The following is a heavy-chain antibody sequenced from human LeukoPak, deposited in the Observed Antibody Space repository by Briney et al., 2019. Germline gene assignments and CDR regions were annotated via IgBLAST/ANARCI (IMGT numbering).Heavy chain of an antibody. CDR1: GSTFSSYS. CDR2: ISSSSSTI. D-gene: IGHD3-16*02. V-gene: IGHV3-48*01. CDR3: AREAKYDYVWGSYRYYYYYMDV. Sequence: GGSLRLSCAASGSTFSSYSMNWVRQAPGKGLEWVSYISSSSSTIYYADSVKGRFTISRDNAKNSLYLQMNSLRAEDTAVYYCAREAKYDYVWGSYRYYYYYMDVWGKGTTVTVSS. J-gene: IGHJ6*03.